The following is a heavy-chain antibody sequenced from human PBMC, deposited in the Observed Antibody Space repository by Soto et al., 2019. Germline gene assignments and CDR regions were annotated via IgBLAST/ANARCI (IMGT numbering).Heavy chain of an antibody. D-gene: IGHD2-2*01. CDR2: MYYSGTT. CDR3: ARLGYCSNTDRGPVGP. V-gene: IGHV4-31*03. Sequence: QVQLQESGPGLVKLSQTLSLTCTVSGASISSGGYYWSWIRQHPGKGLEWIGYMYYSGTTYYNPSLKSRVTMSLDTSKNQFSLKLGSVTAAGTAVYYCARLGYCSNTDRGPVGPWGQGILAPVSP. CDR1: GASISSGGYY. J-gene: IGHJ5*02.